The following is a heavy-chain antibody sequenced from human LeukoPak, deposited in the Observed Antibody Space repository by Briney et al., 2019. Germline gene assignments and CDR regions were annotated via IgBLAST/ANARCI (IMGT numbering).Heavy chain of an antibody. CDR1: GLTISNYW. J-gene: IGHJ4*02. Sequence: GGSQRLSCAASGLTISNYWMHWVRQAPGKGLLWVARINSDGSSTTYADSVKGRFTISRDNAKNSLYLQVNSLRAEDTAIYYCTRVGYIDEGIDYWGQGTLVTVSS. V-gene: IGHV3-74*01. CDR3: TRVGYIDEGIDY. CDR2: INSDGSST. D-gene: IGHD5-24*01.